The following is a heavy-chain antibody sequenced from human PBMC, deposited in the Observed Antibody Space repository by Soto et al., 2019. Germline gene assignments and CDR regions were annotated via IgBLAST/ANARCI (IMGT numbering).Heavy chain of an antibody. J-gene: IGHJ4*01. V-gene: IGHV3-15*07. D-gene: IGHD3-22*01. Sequence: GGSLRLSCAASGFIFSNAWINWVRQAPGKGLEWVGRVKSKTDGGTTDFAAPVKGRFAISRDDSRNMVYFQMNSLEIEDTAVYYCTTDSHFTMKLVRFDYWGLGTLVTVSS. CDR3: TTDSHFTMKLVRFDY. CDR2: VKSKTDGGTT. CDR1: GFIFSNAW.